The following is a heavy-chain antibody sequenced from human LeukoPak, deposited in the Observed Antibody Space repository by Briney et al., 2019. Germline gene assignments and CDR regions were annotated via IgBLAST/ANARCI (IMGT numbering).Heavy chain of an antibody. CDR2: IYYSGST. Sequence: PSETLSLTCTVSGGSISSSSYYWGWSRQPPGKGLEWIVSIYYSGSTYYNPSLKSRVTISVDTSKNQFSLKLSSVTAADTALYYCATTSYDYAAPCGQGTLVIASS. CDR3: ATTSYDYAAP. CDR1: GGSISSSSYY. V-gene: IGHV4-39*01. J-gene: IGHJ5*02. D-gene: IGHD4-17*01.